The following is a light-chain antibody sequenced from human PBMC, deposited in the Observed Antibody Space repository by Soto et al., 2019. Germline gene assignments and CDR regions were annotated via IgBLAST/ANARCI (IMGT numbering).Light chain of an antibody. CDR1: SRDIGTSNL. Sequence: QSVLPQPASVSGSPGQSITISCTGTSRDIGTSNLVSWYQQYPGKAPKLMIYEVTKRPSGISSRFSGSKSGNTASLTISGLQPEDEADCYCFSYTGISTSLFVFGTGTKVTVL. V-gene: IGLV2-23*02. J-gene: IGLJ1*01. CDR2: EVT. CDR3: FSYTGISTSLFV.